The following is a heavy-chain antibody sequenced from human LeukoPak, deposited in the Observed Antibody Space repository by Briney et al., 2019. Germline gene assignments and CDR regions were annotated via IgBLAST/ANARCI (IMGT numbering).Heavy chain of an antibody. J-gene: IGHJ4*02. CDR2: IHNDGST. CDR1: GFTFSSYS. D-gene: IGHD2-15*01. V-gene: IGHV3-66*01. Sequence: PGGSLRLSCAASGFTFSSYSMNWVRQAPGKGLEWVSVIHNDGSTYYAESVKGRFTISRDNSKNTLSLQMNSLRVEDTAVYYCARDRPNGGKGDFDYWGQGTLVTVSS. CDR3: ARDRPNGGKGDFDY.